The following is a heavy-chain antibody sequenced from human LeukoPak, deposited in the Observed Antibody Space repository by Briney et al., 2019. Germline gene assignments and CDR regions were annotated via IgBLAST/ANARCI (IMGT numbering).Heavy chain of an antibody. J-gene: IGHJ6*03. V-gene: IGHV3-30*02. D-gene: IGHD3-3*01. Sequence: GGSLRLSCAASGFTFSSYWMSWVRQAPGKGLEWVAFIRYDGSNKYYADSVKGRFTISRDNSKNTLYLQMNSLRAEDTAVYYCAKDFRGVLEWLLETDYYMDVWGKGTTVTVSS. CDR2: IRYDGSNK. CDR3: AKDFRGVLEWLLETDYYMDV. CDR1: GFTFSSYW.